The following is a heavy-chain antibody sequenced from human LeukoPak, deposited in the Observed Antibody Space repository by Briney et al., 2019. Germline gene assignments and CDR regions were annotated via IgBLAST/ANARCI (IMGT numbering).Heavy chain of an antibody. CDR1: GFTFSDYY. CDR2: ISSSGSTI. V-gene: IGHV3-11*01. D-gene: IGHD3-22*01. CDR3: ARDYYDSSGYYNEGYMDV. Sequence: GGSLRLSCAASGFTFSDYYMSWIRQAPGKGLEWVSYISSSGSTIYYADSVKGRFTISRDNAKNSLYLQMNSLRAEDTAVYYCARDYYDSSGYYNEGYMDVWGKGTTATVSS. J-gene: IGHJ6*03.